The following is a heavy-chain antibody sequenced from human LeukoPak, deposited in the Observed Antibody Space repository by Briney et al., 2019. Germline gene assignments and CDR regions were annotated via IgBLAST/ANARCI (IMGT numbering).Heavy chain of an antibody. J-gene: IGHJ4*02. Sequence: ASVKVSCKASGYTFTGYYMHWVRQAPGQGLEWMGRINPNSGGTNYAQKFQGRVTMTRDTSISTAYMELSRPRSDDTAVYYCARAFVGSGWFYSDYWGQGTLVTVSS. D-gene: IGHD6-19*01. CDR2: INPNSGGT. V-gene: IGHV1-2*06. CDR1: GYTFTGYY. CDR3: ARAFVGSGWFYSDY.